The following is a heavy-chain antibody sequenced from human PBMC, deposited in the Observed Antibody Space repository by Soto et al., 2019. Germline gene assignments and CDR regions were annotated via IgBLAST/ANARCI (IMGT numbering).Heavy chain of an antibody. CDR2: IYYSGST. Sequence: SETLSLTCTVSGGSVSSGSYYWCWIRQPPGKGLEWIGYIYYSGSTNYNPSLKSRVTISVDTSKNQFSLKLSSVTAADTAVYYFFWWEDRVPIHTCYWGLCTLLPISS. J-gene: IGHJ1*01. V-gene: IGHV4-61*01. D-gene: IGHD1-26*01. CDR3: FWWEDRVPIHTCY. CDR1: GGSVSSGSYY.